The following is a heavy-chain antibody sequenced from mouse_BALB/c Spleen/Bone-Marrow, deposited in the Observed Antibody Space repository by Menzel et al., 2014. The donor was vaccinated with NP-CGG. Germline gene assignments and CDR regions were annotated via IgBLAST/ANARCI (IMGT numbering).Heavy chain of an antibody. CDR1: GFTFSSYG. CDR2: INSNGGST. CDR3: ARDPYYSRSYDY. D-gene: IGHD1-1*01. Sequence: EVMLVESGGGLVQPGGSLKLSCAASGFTFSSYGMSWVRQTPDKRLELVATINSNGGSTYYPDSAKGRFTISRDNAKNTLYLQMSSLKSEDTAMYYCARDPYYSRSYDYWGQGTTLTVSS. V-gene: IGHV5-6-3*01. J-gene: IGHJ2*01.